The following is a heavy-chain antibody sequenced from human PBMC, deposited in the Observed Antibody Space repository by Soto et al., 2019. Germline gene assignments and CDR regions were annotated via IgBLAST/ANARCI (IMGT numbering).Heavy chain of an antibody. CDR1: GYSFADYW. CDR3: AGQIYDYDTGPNFQYYFDS. D-gene: IGHD3-22*01. V-gene: IGHV5-10-1*01. J-gene: IGHJ4*02. Sequence: PGESLKISCKGSGYSFADYWITWVRQKPGKGLEWMGRIDPRDSQTYYRPSFRGQVTISATKSINNVFLQWRSLRASDTARYYCAGQIYDYDTGPNFQYYFDSWGQGTPVTVSS. CDR2: IDPRDSQT.